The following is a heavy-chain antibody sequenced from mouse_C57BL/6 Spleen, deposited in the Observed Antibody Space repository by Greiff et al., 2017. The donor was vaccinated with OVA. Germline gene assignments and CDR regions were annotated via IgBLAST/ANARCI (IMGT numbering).Heavy chain of an antibody. CDR3: VRLEYYDPFYYAMDY. V-gene: IGHV10-1*01. CDR2: IRSKSNNYAS. CDR1: GFSFTTYS. Sequence: EVKLVESGGGLVQPKGSLKLSCAASGFSFTTYSMNWVRQAPGKGLEWVARIRSKSNNYASYYAVSVKDRFTISRDDSESMLYLQMNNLKTETTAMYYCVRLEYYDPFYYAMDYWGQGTSVTVSS. D-gene: IGHD1-1*01. J-gene: IGHJ4*01.